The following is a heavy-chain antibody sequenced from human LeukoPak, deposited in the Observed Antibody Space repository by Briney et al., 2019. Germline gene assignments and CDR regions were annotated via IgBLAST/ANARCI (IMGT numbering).Heavy chain of an antibody. CDR2: VHYSGST. CDR1: GYSISSGYY. J-gene: IGHJ4*02. CDR3: ARGRTGGYRFDY. D-gene: IGHD1-26*01. Sequence: PSETLSLTCNVSGYSISSGYYWGWIRQPPGKGLEWIGSVHYSGSTYFNPSLKSRVTVSLDTSKNQVSLRLASVTAADTAVYYCARGRTGGYRFDYWGPGSLATVSS. V-gene: IGHV4-38-2*02.